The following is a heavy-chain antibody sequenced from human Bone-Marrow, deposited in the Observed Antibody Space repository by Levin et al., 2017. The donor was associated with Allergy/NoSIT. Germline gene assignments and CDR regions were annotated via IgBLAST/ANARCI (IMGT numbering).Heavy chain of an antibody. CDR3: ARGEDSFPIDY. Sequence: SETLSLTCTVSGGSISTYYWSWIRQPPGKGLEWIGYIYYSGTTSYNPSLKSRVTISVDTSKNQFSLNLSSVTAADTAVYYCARGEDSFPIDYWGQGALVTVSS. CDR2: IYYSGTT. D-gene: IGHD5-18*01. J-gene: IGHJ4*02. V-gene: IGHV4-59*01. CDR1: GGSISTYY.